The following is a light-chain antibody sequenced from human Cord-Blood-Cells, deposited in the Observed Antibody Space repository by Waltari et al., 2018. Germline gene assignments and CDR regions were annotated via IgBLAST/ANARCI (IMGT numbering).Light chain of an antibody. J-gene: IGLJ3*02. Sequence: QSVLTQPPSASGTPGQRVTISCSGSSSNIGSNTVNWYQQLPGTAPKLLIYSNKQRPSGVPDRFSAPKSGTSASLAISGLQSEDEADYYCAAWDDSLNGWVFGGGTKLTVL. CDR1: SSNIGSNT. V-gene: IGLV1-44*01. CDR3: AAWDDSLNGWV. CDR2: SNK.